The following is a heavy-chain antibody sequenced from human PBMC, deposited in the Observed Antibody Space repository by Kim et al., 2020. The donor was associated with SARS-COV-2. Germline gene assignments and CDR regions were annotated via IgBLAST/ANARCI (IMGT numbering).Heavy chain of an antibody. CDR3: ANDRGAWNDSGMDV. V-gene: IGHV3-23*03. D-gene: IGHD1-1*01. CDR2: IYSGGSST. J-gene: IGHJ6*02. Sequence: GGSLRLSCAASGFTFSSYAMSWVRQAPGKGLEWVSVIYSGGSSTYYADSVRGRFTISRENSKNTLDLQMNSLRAEDTAVYYCANDRGAWNDSGMDVWGQG. CDR1: GFTFSSYA.